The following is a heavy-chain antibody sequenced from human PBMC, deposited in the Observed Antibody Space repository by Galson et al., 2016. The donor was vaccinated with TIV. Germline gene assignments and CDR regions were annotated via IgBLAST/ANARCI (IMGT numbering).Heavy chain of an antibody. Sequence: QSGAEVKKSGESLKISCKGSGYRFTHYWIGCVRQMPGKGLEWVAIINPGDSETRYSPSFQGQVTISADKSINTAFLQWSSLKAPDTAMYYCARAFWTGNYFFDFWGQGTLVTVSS. CDR3: ARAFWTGNYFFDF. J-gene: IGHJ4*02. CDR1: GYRFTHYW. D-gene: IGHD3/OR15-3a*01. CDR2: INPGDSET. V-gene: IGHV5-51*01.